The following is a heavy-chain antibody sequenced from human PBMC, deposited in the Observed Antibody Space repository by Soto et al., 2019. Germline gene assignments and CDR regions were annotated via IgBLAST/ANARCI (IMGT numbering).Heavy chain of an antibody. V-gene: IGHV2-26*01. CDR2: IFSNDEK. CDR3: ARIDGVEWLLRDPDAFDI. Sequence: QVTLKESGPVLVKPTETLTLTCTVSGFSLSNARMGVSWIRQPPGKALEWLAHIFSNDEKSYSTSLKSRLTIYKDTSKSQVVLTMTNMDPVDTATYYCARIDGVEWLLRDPDAFDIWGQGTMVTVSS. J-gene: IGHJ3*02. CDR1: GFSLSNARMG. D-gene: IGHD3-22*01.